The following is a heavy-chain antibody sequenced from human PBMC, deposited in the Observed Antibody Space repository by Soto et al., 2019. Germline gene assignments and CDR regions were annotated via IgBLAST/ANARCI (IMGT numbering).Heavy chain of an antibody. CDR3: ARGWGGTFDY. V-gene: IGHV1-69*06. CDR2: IILVFGTA. Sequence: QVQLVQSGPEVKKLGSWVKVSCKAFGGTFSSYAISWWRQAPGQGLVWMGGIILVFGTANYAQKFQGRVTITADKSTSTAYMELSSLRSEDTAVYYCARGWGGTFDYWGQGTLVTVSS. J-gene: IGHJ4*02. CDR1: GGTFSSYA. D-gene: IGHD1-7*01.